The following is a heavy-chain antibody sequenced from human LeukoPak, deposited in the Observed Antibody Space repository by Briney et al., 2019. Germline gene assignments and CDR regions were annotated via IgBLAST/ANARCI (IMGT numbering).Heavy chain of an antibody. CDR3: ARDRGSGSYSQPDAFDI. D-gene: IGHD3-10*01. CDR1: GFTFSSYG. J-gene: IGHJ3*02. Sequence: GGSLRLSCAASGFTFSSYGMHWVRQAPGKGLEWVAVIWYDGSNKYYADSVKGRFTISRDNSKNTLYLQMNSLRAEDTAVYYCARDRGSGSYSQPDAFDIWGQGTMVTVSS. V-gene: IGHV3-33*01. CDR2: IWYDGSNK.